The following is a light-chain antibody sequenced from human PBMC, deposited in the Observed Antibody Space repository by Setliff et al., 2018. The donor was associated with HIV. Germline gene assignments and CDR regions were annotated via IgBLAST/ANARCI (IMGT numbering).Light chain of an antibody. CDR2: EVN. V-gene: IGLV2-18*02. CDR3: SSCSSSSTLV. CDR1: SGDVGGYNC. J-gene: IGLJ2*01. Sequence: QSALTQPASVSGSPGQSVTISCTGTSGDVGGYNCVSWYQQPPGTAPKLMIYEVNNRPSGVPDRFSGSKSGNTASLTISGLQAEDEADYYCSSCSSSSTLVFGGGTKVTVL.